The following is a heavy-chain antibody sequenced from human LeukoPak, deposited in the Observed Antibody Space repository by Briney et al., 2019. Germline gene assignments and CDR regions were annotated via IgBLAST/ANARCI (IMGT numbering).Heavy chain of an antibody. Sequence: GESLKISCKGSGYSFTSYWIGWVRQMPGKGLEWMGIIYPGDSDTRYSPSFQGLVTISADKSISTAYLQWSSLKASDTAVYYCARVAYCSGGSCHSSHAFDIWGQGTMVTVSS. CDR3: ARVAYCSGGSCHSSHAFDI. J-gene: IGHJ3*02. V-gene: IGHV5-51*01. CDR1: GYSFTSYW. D-gene: IGHD2-15*01. CDR2: IYPGDSDT.